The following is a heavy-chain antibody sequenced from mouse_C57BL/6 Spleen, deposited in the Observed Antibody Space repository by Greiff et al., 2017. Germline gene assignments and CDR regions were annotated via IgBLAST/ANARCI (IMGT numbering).Heavy chain of an antibody. Sequence: QVQLEQPGAELVKPGASVKLSCKASGYTFTSYWMHWVKQRPGQGLEWIGMIHPNSGSTNYNEKFKSKATLTVDKSSSTAYMQLSSLTSEDSAVYYCARITTVVAPFDYWGQGTTHTVSA. CDR2: IHPNSGST. CDR1: GYTFTSYW. CDR3: ARITTVVAPFDY. D-gene: IGHD1-1*01. V-gene: IGHV1-64*01. J-gene: IGHJ2*01.